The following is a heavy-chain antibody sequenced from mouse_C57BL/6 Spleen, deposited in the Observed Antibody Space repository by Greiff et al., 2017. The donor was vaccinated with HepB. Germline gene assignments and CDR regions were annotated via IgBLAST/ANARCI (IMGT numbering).Heavy chain of an antibody. D-gene: IGHD1-1*01. CDR2: INPNNGGT. CDR1: GYTFTDYN. V-gene: IGHV1-22*01. Sequence: EVQLQQSGPELVKPGASVKMSCKASGYTFTDYNMHWVKQSHGKSLEWIGYINPNNGGTSYNQKFKGKATLTVNKSSSTAYMELRSLTTEDSAVYYCERDYYGSSYAFFAYWGQGTLVTVSA. J-gene: IGHJ3*01. CDR3: ERDYYGSSYAFFAY.